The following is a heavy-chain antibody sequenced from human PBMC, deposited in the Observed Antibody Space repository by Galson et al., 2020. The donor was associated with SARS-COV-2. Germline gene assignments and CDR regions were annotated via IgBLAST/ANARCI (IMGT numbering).Heavy chain of an antibody. CDR1: GFTFSSYA. CDR3: AKGSHDYGDYDPSSDWFDP. CDR2: ISGSGGST. D-gene: IGHD4-17*01. J-gene: IGHJ5*02. V-gene: IGHV3-23*01. Sequence: GGSLRLSCAASGFTFSSYAMSWVRQAPGKGLEWVSAISGSGGSTYYADSVKGRFTISRDNSKNTLYLQMNSLRAEDTAVYYCAKGSHDYGDYDPSSDWFDPWGQGTLVTVSS.